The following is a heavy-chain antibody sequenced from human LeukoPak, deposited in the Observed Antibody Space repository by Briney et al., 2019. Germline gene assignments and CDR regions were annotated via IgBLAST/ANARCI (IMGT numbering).Heavy chain of an antibody. CDR2: ISSSGSTI. J-gene: IGHJ4*02. Sequence: GGSLRLSCAASGFTFSSYEMNWVRQAPGKGLVWVSYISSSGSTIYYADSVKGRFTISRDNAKNSLYLQMNSLRAEDTAVYYCARAGSGWYLSDWGQGTLVTVSS. D-gene: IGHD6-19*01. CDR3: ARAGSGWYLSD. CDR1: GFTFSSYE. V-gene: IGHV3-48*03.